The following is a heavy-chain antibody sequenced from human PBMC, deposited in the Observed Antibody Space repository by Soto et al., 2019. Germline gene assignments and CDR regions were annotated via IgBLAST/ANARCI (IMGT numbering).Heavy chain of an antibody. Sequence: QVQLQQWGAGLLKPSETLSLTCAVYGGSFSGYYWSWIRQPPGKGLEWIGEINHSGSTNYNPSLKSRVTISVDTSNNQCSLKLSSVTAADTAVYYCARGKRWLQFSNFDYWGQGTLVTVSS. D-gene: IGHD5-12*01. J-gene: IGHJ4*02. CDR1: GGSFSGYY. CDR3: ARGKRWLQFSNFDY. CDR2: INHSGST. V-gene: IGHV4-34*01.